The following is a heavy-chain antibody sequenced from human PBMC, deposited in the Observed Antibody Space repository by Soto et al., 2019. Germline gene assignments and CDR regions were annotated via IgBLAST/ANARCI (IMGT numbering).Heavy chain of an antibody. D-gene: IGHD4-4*01. CDR3: ARESHDYSSYYYGMDV. Sequence: SETLSLTCTVSGGSISSGGYYWSWIRQHPGKGLEWIGYIYYSGSTYYNPSLKSRVTISVDTSKNQFSLKLSSVTAADTAVYYCARESHDYSSYYYGMDVWGQGTTVTVSS. CDR1: GGSISSGGYY. J-gene: IGHJ6*02. CDR2: IYYSGST. V-gene: IGHV4-31*03.